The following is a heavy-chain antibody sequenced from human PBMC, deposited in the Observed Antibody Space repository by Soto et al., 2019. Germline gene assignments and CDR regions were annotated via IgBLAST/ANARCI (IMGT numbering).Heavy chain of an antibody. Sequence: QVQLQESGPGLVKPSQTLSLTCTVSGDSMNSGDYYWNWIRQSPGKGLEWIGHIYNGGNSYQNPSLKGRGTISVDTSKTPFSLRLPSVTVADTAVYYCARDSWHSPYSMDVWGPGTTVTVSS. J-gene: IGHJ6*02. CDR1: GDSMNSGDYY. V-gene: IGHV4-30-4*01. CDR3: ARDSWHSPYSMDV. CDR2: IYNGGNS. D-gene: IGHD2-15*01.